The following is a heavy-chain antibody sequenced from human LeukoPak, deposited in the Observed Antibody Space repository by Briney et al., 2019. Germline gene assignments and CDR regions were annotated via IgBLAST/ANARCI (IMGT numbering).Heavy chain of an antibody. D-gene: IGHD3-22*01. CDR3: ARGPNYYDSSGYYYSPNFDY. J-gene: IGHJ4*02. CDR2: IKKDGSEK. V-gene: IGHV3-7*01. Sequence: GGSLRLSCAASGFTFSNYWMSWVRQAPGRGLEWVANIKKDGSEKYYVDSVKGRFTISRDNSKNTLYLQMNSLRAEDTAVYYCARGPNYYDSSGYYYSPNFDYWGQGTLVTVSS. CDR1: GFTFSNYW.